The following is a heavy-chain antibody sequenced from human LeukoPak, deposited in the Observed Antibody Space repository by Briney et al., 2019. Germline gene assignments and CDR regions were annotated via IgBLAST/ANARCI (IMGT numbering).Heavy chain of an antibody. CDR1: GYTFTSYD. J-gene: IGHJ4*02. D-gene: IGHD6-19*01. CDR2: INPNSGGT. Sequence: ASVTVSCKASGYTFTSYDINWVRQAPGQGLEWMGWINPNSGGTNYAQKFQGRVTMARDTSINTAYMELSRLRSDDTAVFYCARYNTVAGHFDYWGQGTLVTVSS. CDR3: ARYNTVAGHFDY. V-gene: IGHV1-2*02.